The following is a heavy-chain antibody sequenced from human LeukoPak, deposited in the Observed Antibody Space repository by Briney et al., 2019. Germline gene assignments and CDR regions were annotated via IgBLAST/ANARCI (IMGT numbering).Heavy chain of an antibody. Sequence: GASVKVSCKTSGYTFTNYGILWVRQAPGQGLEWLGQINPHNGNTNYAQRLQGRVTMTTDTSTSTSYMEMRSLTSDDTALYYCARVTGSSISSRSLLYWGQGSLVTVSA. CDR1: GYTFTNYG. V-gene: IGHV1-18*01. D-gene: IGHD6-13*01. CDR2: INPHNGNT. J-gene: IGHJ4*02. CDR3: ARVTGSSISSRSLLY.